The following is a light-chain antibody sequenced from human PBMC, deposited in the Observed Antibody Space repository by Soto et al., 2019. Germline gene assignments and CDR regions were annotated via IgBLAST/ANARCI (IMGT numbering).Light chain of an antibody. CDR2: GAS. Sequence: ERVMTQSPATLSVSPGERATLSCRASESIATNLAWYQQKPGQAPRLLIDGASTRAAGIPARFSGGGSGTEFTLTISSLQPDDFATYYCQHYNSYSEAFGQGTKVELK. J-gene: IGKJ1*01. CDR3: QHYNSYSEA. CDR1: ESIATN. V-gene: IGKV3-15*01.